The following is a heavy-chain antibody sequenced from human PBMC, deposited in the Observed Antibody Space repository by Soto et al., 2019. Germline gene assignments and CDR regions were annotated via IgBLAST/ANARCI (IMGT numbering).Heavy chain of an antibody. J-gene: IGHJ2*01. CDR1: GYTFTGYG. V-gene: IGHV1-18*01. Sequence: QAQLMQSGTEVRKPGASVNVSCKASGYTFTGYGVNWLRQAPGQGLEWMGWISPYIGDTKYAQKFQGRVTMTRDTSTSTVYMELRSLRSDDTAVYYCARNGDSNWGMYWYFDLWGRGALVTVSS. CDR3: ARNGDSNWGMYWYFDL. D-gene: IGHD7-27*01. CDR2: ISPYIGDT.